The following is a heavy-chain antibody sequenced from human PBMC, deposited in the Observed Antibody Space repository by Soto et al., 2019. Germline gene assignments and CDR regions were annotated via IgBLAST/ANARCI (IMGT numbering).Heavy chain of an antibody. J-gene: IGHJ5*02. V-gene: IGHV6-1*01. CDR1: GDSVSSNSAA. Sequence: SETLSLTCAISGDSVSSNSAAWNWIRQSPSRGLEWLGRTYYRSKWYNDYAVSVKSRITINPDTSKNQFSLQLNSVTPEDTAVYYCARGRIAAAGPGNWFDPWGQGTLVTVSS. D-gene: IGHD6-13*01. CDR3: ARGRIAAAGPGNWFDP. CDR2: TYYRSKWYN.